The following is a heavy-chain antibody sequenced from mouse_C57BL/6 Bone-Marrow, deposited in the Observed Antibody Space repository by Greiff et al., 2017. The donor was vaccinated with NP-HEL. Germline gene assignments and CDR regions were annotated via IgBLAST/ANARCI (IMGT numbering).Heavy chain of an antibody. Sequence: EVQRVESGGGLVKPGGSLKLSCAASGFTFSSYAMSWVRQTPEKRLEWVATISDGGSYTYYPDNVKGRFTISSDNAKNNLYLQMSHLKSEDTAMYYCARGGYYGDGYAMDYWGQGTSVTVSS. J-gene: IGHJ4*01. V-gene: IGHV5-4*01. CDR3: ARGGYYGDGYAMDY. CDR1: GFTFSSYA. CDR2: ISDGGSYT. D-gene: IGHD2-1*01.